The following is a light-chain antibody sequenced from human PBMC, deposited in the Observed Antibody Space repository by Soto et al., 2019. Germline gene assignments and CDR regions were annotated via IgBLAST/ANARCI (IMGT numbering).Light chain of an antibody. CDR2: SAS. CDR1: QGISNY. V-gene: IGKV1-33*01. CDR3: QQGDSFPLT. Sequence: TQPPSALSAIVGNRVTITCRASQGISNYLNWYQQKPGKAPKLLIYSASNLESGVPSRFSGSRSGTDFTFTISSLQPEDFATYYCQQGDSFPLTFGQGTRLEIK. J-gene: IGKJ5*01.